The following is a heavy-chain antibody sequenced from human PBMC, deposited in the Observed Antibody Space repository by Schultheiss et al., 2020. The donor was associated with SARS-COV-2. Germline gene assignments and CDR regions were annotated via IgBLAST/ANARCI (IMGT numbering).Heavy chain of an antibody. CDR2: IYTSGST. CDR1: GGSISSGSYY. D-gene: IGHD2-8*01. CDR3: ARDNGFYAVDV. Sequence: SQTLSLTCTVSGGSISSGSYYWSWIRQPAGKGLEWIGRIYTSGSTNYNPSLKSRVTISVDTSKNQFSLQLNSVTAADTAVYYCARDNGFYAVDVWGQGTTVTVSS. J-gene: IGHJ6*02. V-gene: IGHV4-61*02.